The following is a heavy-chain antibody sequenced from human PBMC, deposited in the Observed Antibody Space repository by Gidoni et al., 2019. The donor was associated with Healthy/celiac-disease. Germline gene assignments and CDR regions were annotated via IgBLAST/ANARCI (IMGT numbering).Heavy chain of an antibody. J-gene: IGHJ4*02. CDR2: ISWNSGSI. D-gene: IGHD2-8*01. Sequence: EVQLVESGGGLVQPGRSLRLSCAASGFNFDDYAMHWVRQAPGKGLEWVSGISWNSGSIGYADSVKGRFTISRDNAKNSLYLQMNSLRAEDTALYYCAKAYCTNGVCYTRIFDYWGQGTLVTVSS. CDR1: GFNFDDYA. V-gene: IGHV3-9*01. CDR3: AKAYCTNGVCYTRIFDY.